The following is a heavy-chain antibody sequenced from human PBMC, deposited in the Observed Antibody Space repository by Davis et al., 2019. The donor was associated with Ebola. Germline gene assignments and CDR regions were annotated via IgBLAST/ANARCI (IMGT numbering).Heavy chain of an antibody. CDR1: RFTFSIYR. CDR2: ISGSGGST. D-gene: IGHD3-10*01. V-gene: IGHV3-23*01. CDR3: AKDSGSGSYFGLGNNFDY. Sequence: PGGSLRLSCAASRFTFSIYRMNWVRQAPGKGLEWVSAISGSGGSTYYADSVKGRFTISRDNSKNTLYLQMNSLRAEDTAVYYCAKDSGSGSYFGLGNNFDYWGQGTLVTVSS. J-gene: IGHJ4*02.